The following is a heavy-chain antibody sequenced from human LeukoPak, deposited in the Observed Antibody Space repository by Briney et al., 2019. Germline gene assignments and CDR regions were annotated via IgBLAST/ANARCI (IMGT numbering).Heavy chain of an antibody. D-gene: IGHD3-3*02. CDR2: INYFGST. J-gene: IGHJ4*02. CDR3: ARRYREHQAFYSAHYFDY. CDR1: GGSFSDYY. V-gene: IGHV4-34*01. Sequence: SETLSLTCAVSGGSFSDYYWNWIRQPPGKGLEWIGEINYFGSTNYNPSLKSRVTISGDTSKNQFSLRLNSVTAADTAVYYCARRYREHQAFYSAHYFDYWAPGTLVTVSS.